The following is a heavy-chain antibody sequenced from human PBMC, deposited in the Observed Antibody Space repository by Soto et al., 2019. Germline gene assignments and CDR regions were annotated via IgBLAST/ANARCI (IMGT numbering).Heavy chain of an antibody. Sequence: EVQLVESGGGLVQPGGSLRLSCAASGFTFSSYWMHWVRQAPGKGLVWVSRINSDGSSTTYADSVKGRFTISRDNAKNTLYLQMNSLRVEDPAVYYCARDWTTAGPSSVDYWGQGTVVTVSS. CDR1: GFTFSSYW. CDR2: INSDGSST. D-gene: IGHD6-13*01. J-gene: IGHJ4*02. CDR3: ARDWTTAGPSSVDY. V-gene: IGHV3-74*03.